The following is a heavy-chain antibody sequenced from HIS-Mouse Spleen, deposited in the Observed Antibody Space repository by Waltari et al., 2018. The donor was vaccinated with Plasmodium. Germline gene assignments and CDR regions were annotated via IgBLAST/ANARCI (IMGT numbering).Heavy chain of an antibody. D-gene: IGHD6-6*01. CDR3: ARDAGSSSSGRDY. J-gene: IGHJ4*02. CDR2: IYHSGST. Sequence: QVQLQESGPGLVKPSATLSLTCTFPGYSLRSCFYWGLIRQPPGKGLEWIGSIYHSGSTYYNPSLKSRVTISVDTSKNQFSLKLSSVTAADTAVYYCARDAGSSSSGRDYWGQGTLVTVSS. V-gene: IGHV4-38-2*02. CDR1: GYSLRSCFY.